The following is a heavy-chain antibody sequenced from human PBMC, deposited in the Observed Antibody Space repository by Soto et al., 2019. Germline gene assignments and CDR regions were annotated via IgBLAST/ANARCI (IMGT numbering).Heavy chain of an antibody. Sequence: PGESLKISCKGSGYSFTSYWIGWVRQMPGKGLEWMGIIYPGDSDTRYSPSFQGQVTISADKSISTAYLQWSSLKYDDSAIFYCALSFSQTNIDVWGQGTTVTVSS. V-gene: IGHV5-51*01. J-gene: IGHJ6*01. CDR2: IYPGDSDT. CDR1: GYSFTSYW. CDR3: ALSFSQTNIDV.